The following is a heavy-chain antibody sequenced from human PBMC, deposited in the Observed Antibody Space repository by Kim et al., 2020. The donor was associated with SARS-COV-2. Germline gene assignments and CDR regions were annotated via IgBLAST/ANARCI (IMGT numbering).Heavy chain of an antibody. J-gene: IGHJ4*02. CDR1: GFTFSSYW. Sequence: GGSLRLSCAASGFTFSSYWMYWVRQAPGKGLVWVSRINGDGSITGHADAVKGRFTISRDNAKNTLYLQMNSLRADDTAVYFCAREVAAAAPGYWGQGTLV. V-gene: IGHV3-74*01. CDR3: AREVAAAAPGY. D-gene: IGHD6-13*01. CDR2: INGDGSIT.